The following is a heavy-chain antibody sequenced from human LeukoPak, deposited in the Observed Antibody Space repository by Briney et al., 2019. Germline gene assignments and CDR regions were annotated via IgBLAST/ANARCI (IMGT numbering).Heavy chain of an antibody. CDR2: VYYDGNN. V-gene: IGHV4-59*01. D-gene: IGHD5-24*01. J-gene: IGHJ3*02. CDR1: GGSMSTYY. Sequence: PSETLSLTCPVSGGSMSTYYWSWIRQPPGKGLEWIGYVYYDGNNDYNPSLKSRVTTSIDTSKKQFSLKLTSVTAADTAVYYCARVKDDNNYDRAFDIWGQGTMVTVSS. CDR3: ARVKDDNNYDRAFDI.